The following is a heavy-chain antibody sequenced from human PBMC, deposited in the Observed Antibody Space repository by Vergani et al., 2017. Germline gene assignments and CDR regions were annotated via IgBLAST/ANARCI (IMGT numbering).Heavy chain of an antibody. D-gene: IGHD1-26*01. Sequence: EVQLVQSGAEVKKPGESLKISCKGSGYSFTYYWIGWVRQMPGKGLEWMGIIYPGDSDIRYSPSFQGQGTLSADRSISTAYLQWSSLKASDTAMYFCARGSGSSSPDHFDYWGQGTLVTVSS. CDR2: IYPGDSDI. V-gene: IGHV5-51*03. CDR3: ARGSGSSSPDHFDY. J-gene: IGHJ4*02. CDR1: GYSFTYYW.